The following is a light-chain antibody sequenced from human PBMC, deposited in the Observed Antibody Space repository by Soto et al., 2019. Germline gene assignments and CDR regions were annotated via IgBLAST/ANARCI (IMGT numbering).Light chain of an antibody. CDR3: QQTYTMPCT. CDR1: ENIRHY. Sequence: DIQMAQSQSSLSASLGDRVTITCRASENIRHYLNWYQQKPGKAPTLLIYAASTLQSGVPPRFSGSGSGADFTLTISSLQPEDFASYYCQQTYTMPCTFGQGTKLEIK. V-gene: IGKV1-39*01. CDR2: AAS. J-gene: IGKJ2*02.